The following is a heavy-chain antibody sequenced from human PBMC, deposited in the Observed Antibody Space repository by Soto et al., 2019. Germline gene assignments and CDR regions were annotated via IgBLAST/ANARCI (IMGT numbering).Heavy chain of an antibody. CDR3: ARWGYSNRGDYYYGMDV. V-gene: IGHV1-69*13. Sequence: SVKVSCKASGGTFSSYAMSWVRQAPGQGLEWMGGIIPIFGTANYAQKFQGRVTITADESTSTAYMELSSLRSEDTAVCYCARWGYSNRGDYYYGMDVWGQGTTVTVSS. D-gene: IGHD4-4*01. J-gene: IGHJ6*02. CDR1: GGTFSSYA. CDR2: IIPIFGTA.